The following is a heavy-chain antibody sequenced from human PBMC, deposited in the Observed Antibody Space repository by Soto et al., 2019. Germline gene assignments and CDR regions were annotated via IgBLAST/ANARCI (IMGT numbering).Heavy chain of an antibody. V-gene: IGHV3-30*18. J-gene: IGHJ4*02. D-gene: IGHD2-21*02. Sequence: QVQLVESGGGVVQPGRSLRLSCAASGFTFSSYGMHWVRQAPGKGLEWVAVISYDGSNKYYADSVKGRFNVSRDKSKNTMYLQVNSLRAEDTAVYYCAKDKVPVVVTAPFDYWGQGTLVTVSS. CDR1: GFTFSSYG. CDR3: AKDKVPVVVTAPFDY. CDR2: ISYDGSNK.